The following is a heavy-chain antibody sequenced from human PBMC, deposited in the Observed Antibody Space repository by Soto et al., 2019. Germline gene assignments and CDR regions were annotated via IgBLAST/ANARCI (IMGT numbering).Heavy chain of an antibody. CDR2: LTADSDDT. Sequence: EVQLLESGGTLVQPGGSLRLSCVASGFTFSTHTMNWVRQAPGKGLEWVSRLTADSDDTSYADSIKGRLTISRDKSKNTLYQQMNSLRAEDTAIYYCAKGLDRASLDFWGQGALVTVSS. J-gene: IGHJ4*02. CDR3: AKGLDRASLDF. D-gene: IGHD1-1*01. V-gene: IGHV3-23*01. CDR1: GFTFSTHT.